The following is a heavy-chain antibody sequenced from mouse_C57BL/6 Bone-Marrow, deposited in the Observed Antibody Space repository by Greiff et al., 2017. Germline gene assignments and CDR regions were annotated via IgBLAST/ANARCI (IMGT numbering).Heavy chain of an antibody. D-gene: IGHD2-3*01. CDR3: SSFDGNYFDF. CDR1: GFNIKDDY. V-gene: IGHV14-4*01. Sequence: EVQLQESGAELVRPGASVKLSCTASGFNIKDDYIHWVKQRPEQGLEWIGWIDPEIGDTEYASKFQGKATITSDTSSNTSYLQLSSLTSEDTAVYYCSSFDGNYFDFWGQGTPLTVAS. CDR2: IDPEIGDT. J-gene: IGHJ2*01.